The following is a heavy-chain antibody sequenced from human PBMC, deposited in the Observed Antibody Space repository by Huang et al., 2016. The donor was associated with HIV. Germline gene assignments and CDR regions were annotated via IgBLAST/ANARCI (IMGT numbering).Heavy chain of an antibody. Sequence: VQLVESGGGLVQPGGSLRFSCVVSGFSFSNYWMHWVRQAPGKGAVWVSRINSDGRSVNYADSVKDRFTISRDNAKNTLYLQMNSLRAEDTAVYYCARDNWGPDYWGQGTLVTVSS. J-gene: IGHJ4*02. CDR3: ARDNWGPDY. CDR2: INSDGRSV. D-gene: IGHD7-27*01. V-gene: IGHV3-74*01. CDR1: GFSFSNYW.